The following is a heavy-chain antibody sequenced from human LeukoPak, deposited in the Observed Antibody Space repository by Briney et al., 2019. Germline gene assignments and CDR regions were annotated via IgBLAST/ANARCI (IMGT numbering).Heavy chain of an antibody. CDR1: GFTFSSYA. V-gene: IGHV3-23*01. CDR3: AKSRHIVVVTALSPGY. CDR2: ISGSGGST. Sequence: GGSLRLSCAASGFTFSSYAMSWVRQAPGKGLEWASAISGSGGSTYYADSVKGRFTISRDNSKNTLYLQMNSLRAEDTAVYYCAKSRHIVVVTALSPGYWGQGTLVTVSS. J-gene: IGHJ4*02. D-gene: IGHD2-21*02.